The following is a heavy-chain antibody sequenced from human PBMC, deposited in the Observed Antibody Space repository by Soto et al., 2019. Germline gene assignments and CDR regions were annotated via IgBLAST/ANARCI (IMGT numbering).Heavy chain of an antibody. V-gene: IGHV3-21*01. Sequence: GGSLSLSCAASGFTFSSYSMNWVRQAPGKGLEWVSSISSSSSYIYYADSVKGRFTISRDNAKNSLYLQMNSLRAEDTAVYYCARDPIAAAGFWGQGTLVTVSS. CDR3: ARDPIAAAGF. D-gene: IGHD6-13*01. J-gene: IGHJ4*02. CDR2: ISSSSSYI. CDR1: GFTFSSYS.